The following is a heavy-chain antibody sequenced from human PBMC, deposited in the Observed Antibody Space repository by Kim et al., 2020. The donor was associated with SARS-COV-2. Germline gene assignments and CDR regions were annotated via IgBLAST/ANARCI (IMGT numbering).Heavy chain of an antibody. CDR3: ARGAVTTTDY. V-gene: IGHV4-39*07. Sequence: STYYHPSLKSRVTISVDTSKNQFSLKLSSVTAADTAVYYCARGAVTTTDYWGQGTLVTVSS. CDR2: ST. D-gene: IGHD4-4*01. J-gene: IGHJ4*02.